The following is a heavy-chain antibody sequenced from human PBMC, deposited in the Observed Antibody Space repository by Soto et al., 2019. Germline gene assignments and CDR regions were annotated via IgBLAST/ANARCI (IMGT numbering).Heavy chain of an antibody. V-gene: IGHV1-2*02. Sequence: ASVKVSCKASGYTFTGYYMHWVRQAPGQGLEWMGWIDPNSGGTNYAQKFQGRVTMTRDTSISTAYMELSRLRSDDTAVYYCARAHITVTTNDFDIWGQGTMVTV. CDR3: ARAHITVTTNDFDI. CDR1: GYTFTGYY. CDR2: IDPNSGGT. J-gene: IGHJ3*02. D-gene: IGHD4-17*01.